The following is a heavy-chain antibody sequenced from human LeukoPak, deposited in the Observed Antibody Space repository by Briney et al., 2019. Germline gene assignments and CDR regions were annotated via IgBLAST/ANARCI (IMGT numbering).Heavy chain of an antibody. J-gene: IGHJ4*02. Sequence: GGSLRLSCAASGFTFSSYAMHWVRQAPGKGLEWVAVISYDGSNKYYADSVKGRFTISRDNSKNTLYLQMNSLRAEDTAVYYCARQRNYDFWSGYYPHWGQGTLVTVSS. CDR3: ARQRNYDFWSGYYPH. D-gene: IGHD3-3*01. CDR1: GFTFSSYA. CDR2: ISYDGSNK. V-gene: IGHV3-30-3*01.